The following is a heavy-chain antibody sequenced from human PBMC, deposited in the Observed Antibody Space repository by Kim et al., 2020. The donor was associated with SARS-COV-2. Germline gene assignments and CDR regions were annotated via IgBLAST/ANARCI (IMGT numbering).Heavy chain of an antibody. Sequence: AGAVKGRFTISRDNSKNTLYLQMNGLRAEDTAVYYCAKRTPGGGPPGFDYWGQGTLVTVSS. J-gene: IGHJ4*02. D-gene: IGHD1-1*01. V-gene: IGHV3-23*01. CDR3: AKRTPGGGPPGFDY.